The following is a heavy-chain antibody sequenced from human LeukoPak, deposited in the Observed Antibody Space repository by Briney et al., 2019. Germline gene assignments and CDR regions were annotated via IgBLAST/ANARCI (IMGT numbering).Heavy chain of an antibody. V-gene: IGHV4-39*01. CDR1: GGSISSSSYY. D-gene: IGHD3-22*01. Sequence: SETLSLTCTVSGGSISSSSYYWRWIRQPPGKGLEWIGSIYYSGYTYYNPSLKSRVTISVNTSKNQFSLKLSSVTAAGTAVYYCATHYYDSSGYYPWYFDYWGQGTLVTVSS. CDR2: IYYSGYT. J-gene: IGHJ4*02. CDR3: ATHYYDSSGYYPWYFDY.